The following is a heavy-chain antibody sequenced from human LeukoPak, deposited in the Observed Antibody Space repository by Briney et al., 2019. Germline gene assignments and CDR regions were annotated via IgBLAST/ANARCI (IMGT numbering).Heavy chain of an antibody. Sequence: GGSLRLSCAASGFTFSSYAMSWVRQAPGKGLEWVSGISGSGGTTYYADSVKGRFTISRDKSKNTLYLQMDSPRAEDTAVYYCAKDKYCTNGICYFDYWGQGTLVTVSS. CDR2: ISGSGGTT. J-gene: IGHJ4*02. D-gene: IGHD2-8*01. CDR3: AKDKYCTNGICYFDY. V-gene: IGHV3-23*01. CDR1: GFTFSSYA.